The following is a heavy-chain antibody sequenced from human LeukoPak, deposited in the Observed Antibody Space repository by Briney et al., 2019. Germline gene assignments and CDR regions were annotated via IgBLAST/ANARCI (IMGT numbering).Heavy chain of an antibody. CDR2: IYPDGGA. J-gene: IGHJ3*02. CDR1: GFTVSTNH. V-gene: IGHV3-53*01. CDR3: AGGLGAFDI. Sequence: GGSLRLSCAASGFTVSTNHMNWVRQAPGKGLEWVSVIYPDGGAYSADSLKGRFITSRDNSKNTLYLQMNSLRAEDTALYYCAGGLGAFDIWGQGTMVTVSS. D-gene: IGHD6-19*01.